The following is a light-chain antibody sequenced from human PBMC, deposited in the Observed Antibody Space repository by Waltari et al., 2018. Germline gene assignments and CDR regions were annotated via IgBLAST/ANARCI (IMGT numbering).Light chain of an antibody. CDR3: NSRDSSGNHVV. CDR1: SIRSYY. CDR2: GKN. Sequence: SSELTQDPAVSVALGQTVRIKCQEESIRSYYAKWYQQKPGQAPVLVIYGKNNRPTGNPDRFSGSSSGNTASLTITGAQAEDEADYYCNSRDSSGNHVVFGGGTKLTVL. V-gene: IGLV3-19*01. J-gene: IGLJ2*01.